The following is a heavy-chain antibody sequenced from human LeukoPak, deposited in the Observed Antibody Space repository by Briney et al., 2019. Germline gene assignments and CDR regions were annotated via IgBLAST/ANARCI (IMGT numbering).Heavy chain of an antibody. Sequence: GGSLRLFCAASGFTFSSYDMHWVRQATGKALEWVSAICTAGDTYYPGSVKGRFTISRENAKNSLYLQMNSLRAGDTAVYYCARARGGSYFDYWGQGTLVTVSS. J-gene: IGHJ4*02. V-gene: IGHV3-13*04. CDR3: ARARGGSYFDY. CDR2: ICTAGDT. CDR1: GFTFSSYD. D-gene: IGHD1-26*01.